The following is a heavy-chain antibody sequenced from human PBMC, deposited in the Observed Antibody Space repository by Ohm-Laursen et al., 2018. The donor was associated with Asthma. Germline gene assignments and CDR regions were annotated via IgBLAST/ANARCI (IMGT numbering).Heavy chain of an antibody. CDR2: ITSSSTYI. CDR3: ARETATGSQNIHYYDLDV. V-gene: IGHV3-21*04. Sequence: SLRLSCTASGFTFSSYSMNWVRQAPGKGLDWVSSITSSSTYIYYADSVKGRFTISRDNGKNSLYLQMNTLRAEDTAVYYCARETATGSQNIHYYDLDVWGQGTTVIVSS. CDR1: GFTFSSYS. J-gene: IGHJ6*02. D-gene: IGHD2-15*01.